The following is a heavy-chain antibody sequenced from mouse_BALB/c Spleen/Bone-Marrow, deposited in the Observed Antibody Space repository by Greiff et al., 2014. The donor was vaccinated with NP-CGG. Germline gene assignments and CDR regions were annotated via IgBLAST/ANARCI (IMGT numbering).Heavy chain of an antibody. CDR1: GFNIKDTY. D-gene: IGHD1-1*01. Sequence: DVQLQESGAELVKLGASVKLSCIASGFNIKDTYMHWVKQRPEQGLEWIGRIDHANGNTKYDPKFQGKATITADTSSNTAYLQLSSLTSEDTAVYYCAIYYYGSSGFAYWGQGTLVTVSA. J-gene: IGHJ3*01. V-gene: IGHV14-3*02. CDR2: IDHANGNT. CDR3: AIYYYGSSGFAY.